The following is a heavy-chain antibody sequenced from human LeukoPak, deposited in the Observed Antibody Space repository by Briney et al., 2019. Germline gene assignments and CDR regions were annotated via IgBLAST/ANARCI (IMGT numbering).Heavy chain of an antibody. Sequence: ASVKVPCKASGGTFSSYAISWVRQAPGQGLVWMGWISAYNGNTNYAQKLQGRVTMTTDTSTSTAYMELRSLRSDDTAVYYCARDKSIGWERYPPDFWGQGTLVTVSS. CDR2: ISAYNGNT. V-gene: IGHV1-18*01. CDR3: ARDKSIGWERYPPDF. CDR1: GGTFSSYA. J-gene: IGHJ4*02. D-gene: IGHD1-26*01.